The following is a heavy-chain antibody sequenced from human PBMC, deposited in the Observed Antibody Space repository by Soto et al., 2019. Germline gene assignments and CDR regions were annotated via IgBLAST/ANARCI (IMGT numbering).Heavy chain of an antibody. Sequence: LSLTCAASGFTFSSYSMNWVRQAPGKGLEWVSYISSSSSTIYYADSVKGRFTISRDNAKNSLYLQMNSLRDEDTAVYYCARDSDTYYYDSSGYYFDAFDIWGQGTMVTVSS. CDR1: GFTFSSYS. CDR2: ISSSSSTI. CDR3: ARDSDTYYYDSSGYYFDAFDI. V-gene: IGHV3-48*02. J-gene: IGHJ3*02. D-gene: IGHD3-22*01.